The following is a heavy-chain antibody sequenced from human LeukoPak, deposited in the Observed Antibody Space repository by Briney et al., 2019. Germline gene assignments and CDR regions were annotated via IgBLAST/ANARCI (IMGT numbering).Heavy chain of an antibody. CDR2: ISYSGIS. D-gene: IGHD2-21*01. J-gene: IGHJ5*02. CDR1: GGSISSYH. Sequence: LETLSLTCSVSGGSISSYHWSWIRQPPGKDLEWIGYISYSGISNYNPSLKSRVTISVDTSKNQFSLKLSSVTAADTAVYYCARDRGVERNTLSWFDPWGQGTLVTVSS. V-gene: IGHV4-59*01. CDR3: ARDRGVERNTLSWFDP.